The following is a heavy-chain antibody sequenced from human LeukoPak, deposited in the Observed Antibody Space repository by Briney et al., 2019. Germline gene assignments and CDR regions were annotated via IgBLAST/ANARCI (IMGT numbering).Heavy chain of an antibody. Sequence: GGSLRLSCAASGFTFSNYWTSWVRQAPGKGLEWVANIKQDGSETYYVDSMKGRFTISRDNAKNSLYLQMNSLRAEDTAVYYCAGGGGDRWGAFDIWGQGTMVTVSS. CDR1: GFTFSNYW. CDR2: IKQDGSET. J-gene: IGHJ3*02. V-gene: IGHV3-7*04. CDR3: AGGGGDRWGAFDI. D-gene: IGHD2-21*02.